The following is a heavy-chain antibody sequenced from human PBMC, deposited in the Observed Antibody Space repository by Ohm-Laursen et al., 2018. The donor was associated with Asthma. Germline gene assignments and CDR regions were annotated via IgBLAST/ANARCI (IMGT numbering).Heavy chain of an antibody. J-gene: IGHJ4*02. CDR2: GGSYYDGGLK. CDR1: GFTFRSYA. V-gene: IGHV3-30-3*01. Sequence: SLRLSCAASGFTFRSYAMHWVRQAPGKGLEWVAVGGSYYDGGLKYYADSVNGRFTVSRDDSKNTLYLQMNSLRAEDTAVYFCARDLRGVGSYLDYWGQGTLVTVSS. CDR3: ARDLRGVGSYLDY. D-gene: IGHD1-26*01.